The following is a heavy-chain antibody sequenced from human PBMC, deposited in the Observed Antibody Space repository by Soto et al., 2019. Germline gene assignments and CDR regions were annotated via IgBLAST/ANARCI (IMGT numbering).Heavy chain of an antibody. Sequence: GGSLRLSCAASGFTFSSYGMHWVRRAPGKGLEWVAVISYGGSTEYYADSVKGRFAISRDNSKNTLYLQMNSLRAGDTAVYYCAKDLSTDPYYYYGMAVWGQGTTVTVSS. CDR2: ISYGGSTE. V-gene: IGHV3-30*18. J-gene: IGHJ6*02. D-gene: IGHD4-17*01. CDR3: AKDLSTDPYYYYGMAV. CDR1: GFTFSSYG.